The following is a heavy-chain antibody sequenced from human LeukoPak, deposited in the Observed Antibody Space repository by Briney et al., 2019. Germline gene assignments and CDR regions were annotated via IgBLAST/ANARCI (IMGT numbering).Heavy chain of an antibody. D-gene: IGHD6-13*01. V-gene: IGHV3-23*01. CDR1: GFTFSSYA. CDR2: ISGSGGST. CDR3: AKYSSSWSTYNWFDP. J-gene: IGHJ5*02. Sequence: GGSLRLSCAASGFTFSSYAMSWVRQAPGKGLEWVSAISGSGGSTYCADSVKGRFTISRDNSKNTLYLQMNSLRAEDTAVYYCAKYSSSWSTYNWFDPWGQGTLVTVSS.